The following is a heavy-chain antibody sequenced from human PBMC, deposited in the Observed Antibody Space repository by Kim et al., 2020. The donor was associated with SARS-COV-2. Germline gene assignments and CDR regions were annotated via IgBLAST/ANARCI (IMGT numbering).Heavy chain of an antibody. V-gene: IGHV1-8*01. J-gene: IGHJ6*03. CDR2: MNPNSGNT. CDR3: ARLGWGYSSSWFGYYYYMDV. Sequence: ASVKVSCKASGYTFTSYDINWVRQATGQRLEWMGWMNPNSGNTGYAQKFQGRVTMTRNTSISTAYMELSSLRSEDTAVYYCARLGWGYSSSWFGYYYYMDVWGKGTTVTVSS. CDR1: GYTFTSYD. D-gene: IGHD6-13*01.